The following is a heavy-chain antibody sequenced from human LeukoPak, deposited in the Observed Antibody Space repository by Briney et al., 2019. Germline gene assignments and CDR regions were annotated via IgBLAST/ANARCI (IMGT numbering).Heavy chain of an antibody. CDR1: GGSIRSYY. CDR2: IYNSGST. V-gene: IGHV4-4*07. J-gene: IGHJ1*01. CDR3: ARGEAVAAAEYFQH. D-gene: IGHD6-19*01. Sequence: SETLSLTCTVSGGSIRSYYWSWIRQPAGKGLEWIGRIYNSGSTTYNPSLKSRVTMSVDTSKNQFSLKLSSVTAADTAVYYCARGEAVAAAEYFQHWGQGTLVTVSS.